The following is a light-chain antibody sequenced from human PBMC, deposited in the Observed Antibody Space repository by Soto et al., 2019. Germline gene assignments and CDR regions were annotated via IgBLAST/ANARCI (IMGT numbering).Light chain of an antibody. J-gene: IGKJ2*01. CDR1: QSISSW. CDR3: QQYSSSPMYT. CDR2: KAS. Sequence: DIQMTQSPSTLSASVGDRVTITCRASQSISSWLAWYQQKPGKAPKILIYKASSLESGVPSRFSGSGSGTDFTLTISSLQPDDFATYYCQQYSSSPMYTFGQGTKLEIK. V-gene: IGKV1-5*03.